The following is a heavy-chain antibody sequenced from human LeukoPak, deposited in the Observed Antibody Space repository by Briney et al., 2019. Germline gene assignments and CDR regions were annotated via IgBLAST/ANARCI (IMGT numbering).Heavy chain of an antibody. D-gene: IGHD2-2*01. Sequence: GGFLRLSCAASGFTFSSYAMSGVRQARGKGPEWVSAISGSGGSTYYADSVKGRFTISRDNSKNTLYLQMNSLRAEDTAVYYCVISGTNAFDIWGQGTMVTVSS. J-gene: IGHJ3*02. CDR1: GFTFSSYA. CDR3: VISGTNAFDI. V-gene: IGHV3-23*01. CDR2: ISGSGGST.